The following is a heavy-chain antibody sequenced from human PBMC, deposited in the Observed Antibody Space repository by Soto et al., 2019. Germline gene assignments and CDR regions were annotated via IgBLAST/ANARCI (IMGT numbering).Heavy chain of an antibody. CDR3: ALLPRFLEINY. CDR2: IYWDDDK. D-gene: IGHD3-3*01. CDR1: GFSLSTSGVG. Sequence: QITLKESGPTLVKPTQTLTLTCTFSGFSLSTSGVGVGWIRQPPGKALEWLALIYWDDDKRYSPSLKSRLTITKDNSNNQVVLTMTNMDPVDPATYYCALLPRFLEINYWGQGTLVTVSS. J-gene: IGHJ4*02. V-gene: IGHV2-5*02.